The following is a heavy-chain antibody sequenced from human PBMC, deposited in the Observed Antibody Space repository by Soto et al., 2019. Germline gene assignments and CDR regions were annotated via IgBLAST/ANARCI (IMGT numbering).Heavy chain of an antibody. J-gene: IGHJ5*02. CDR2: ISYDGSNK. Sequence: PGGSLRLSCAASGFTFISYVMHWVRQAPGKGLEWVAVISYDGSNKYYADSVKGRFTISRDNSKNTLYLQMNSLRAEDTAVYYCAKDILAVAAPGPWGQGTLVTVSS. V-gene: IGHV3-30*18. CDR3: AKDILAVAAPGP. CDR1: GFTFISYV. D-gene: IGHD6-19*01.